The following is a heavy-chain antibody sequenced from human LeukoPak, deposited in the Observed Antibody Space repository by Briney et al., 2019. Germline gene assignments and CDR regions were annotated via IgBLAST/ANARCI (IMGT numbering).Heavy chain of an antibody. J-gene: IGHJ4*02. CDR1: GYTFTGYY. Sequence: ASVKVSCKASGYTFTGYYMHWVRQAPGQGLEWMGWINPNSGGTNYAQKFQGRVTMTRDTSISTAYMELSRLRSDDTAVYYCARANQPAIVVVTAIDYWGQGTLVTVSS. V-gene: IGHV1-2*02. CDR3: ARANQPAIVVVTAIDY. D-gene: IGHD2-21*02. CDR2: INPNSGGT.